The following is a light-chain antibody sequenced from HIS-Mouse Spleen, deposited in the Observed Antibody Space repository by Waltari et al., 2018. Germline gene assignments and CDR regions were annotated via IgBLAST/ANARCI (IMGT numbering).Light chain of an antibody. CDR3: CSYAGSYPSYV. CDR2: EGS. Sequence: QSALTQPASVSGSPGQSITISCTGTSSDVGSYNLVSWYQQHPGKAPKLMIYEGSKRPSGVSKRFSGSKSGNTASLTISGLQAEDEADYYCCSYAGSYPSYVFGTGTKVTVL. CDR1: SSDVGSYNL. V-gene: IGLV2-23*01. J-gene: IGLJ1*01.